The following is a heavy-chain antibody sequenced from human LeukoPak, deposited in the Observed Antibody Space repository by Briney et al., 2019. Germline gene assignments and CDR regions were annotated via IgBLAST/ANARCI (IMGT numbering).Heavy chain of an antibody. CDR2: IIPILGIA. CDR3: ARGGDCSSTSCYPKDAFDI. D-gene: IGHD2-2*01. V-gene: IGHV1-69*02. Sequence: SSVKVSCKASGGTFSSYTISWARQAPGQGLEWMGRIIPILGIANYAQKFQGRVTITADKSTSTAYMELSSLRSEDTAVYYCARGGDCSSTSCYPKDAFDIWGQGTMVTVSS. CDR1: GGTFSSYT. J-gene: IGHJ3*02.